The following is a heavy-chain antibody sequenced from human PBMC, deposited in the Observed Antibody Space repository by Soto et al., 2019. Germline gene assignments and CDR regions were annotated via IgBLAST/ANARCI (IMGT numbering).Heavy chain of an antibody. J-gene: IGHJ4*02. CDR1: GFTFSSYA. D-gene: IGHD6-19*01. CDR3: AKGWARTSAGPYFDY. CDR2: ISGSGGST. Sequence: EVQLLESGGGLVQPGGSLRLSCAASGFTFSSYAMSWVRQAPGKGLEWVSGISGSGGSTYYADSVKGRFTISRDNSKNTLYLQMNILRAEDTAVYDCAKGWARTSAGPYFDYWRQGSLVTVSS. V-gene: IGHV3-23*01.